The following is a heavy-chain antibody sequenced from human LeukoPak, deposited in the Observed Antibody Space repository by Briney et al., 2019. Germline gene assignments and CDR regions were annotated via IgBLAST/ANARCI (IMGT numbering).Heavy chain of an antibody. CDR3: AKRYSSSSFSAFDI. CDR2: ISSSGSTI. V-gene: IGHV3-48*02. D-gene: IGHD6-6*01. J-gene: IGHJ3*02. CDR1: AFIFSTYS. Sequence: PGGSLRLSCTASAFIFSTYSVNWVRQAPGKGLEWVSYISSSGSTIYYADSVKGRFTISRDDAKNSLYLQMNSLRDEDTAMYYCAKRYSSSSFSAFDIWGQGTMVTVSS.